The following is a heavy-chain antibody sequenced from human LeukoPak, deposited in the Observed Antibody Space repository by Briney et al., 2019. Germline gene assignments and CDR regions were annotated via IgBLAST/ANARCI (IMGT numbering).Heavy chain of an antibody. CDR3: ARAYYYGSGSYGLDY. D-gene: IGHD3-10*01. CDR1: GGSISSYY. Sequence: SETLSLTCAVSGGSISSYYWSWIRQPPGKGLEWIGYIYSSGSTNYNPSLKSRVTISVDTSKNQFSLKLTSVTAADTAVYYCARAYYYGSGSYGLDYWGQGTLVTVSS. V-gene: IGHV4-59*01. CDR2: IYSSGST. J-gene: IGHJ4*02.